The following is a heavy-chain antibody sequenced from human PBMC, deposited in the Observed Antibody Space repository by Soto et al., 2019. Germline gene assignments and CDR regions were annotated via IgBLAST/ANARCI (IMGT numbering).Heavy chain of an antibody. CDR1: GFTFSSYA. J-gene: IGHJ4*02. CDR3: ARGATTPPPPFFDS. V-gene: IGHV3-64*02. Sequence: GGSLRLSCAASGFTFSSYAMHWVRQAPGKGLEYVSGISSNGGSTYYADSVKGRFTISRDNSKNTLYLQMGSLRAEDMAVYYCARGATTPPPPFFDSWGQGTLVTVSS. D-gene: IGHD4-4*01. CDR2: ISSNGGST.